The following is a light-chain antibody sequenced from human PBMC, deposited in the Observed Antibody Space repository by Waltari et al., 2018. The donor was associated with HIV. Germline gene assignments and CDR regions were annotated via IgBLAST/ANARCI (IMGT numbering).Light chain of an antibody. J-gene: IGLJ3*02. Sequence: QSVLTQPPSASGTPGQRVTISCSGSSSNIGSNTVNWYQQLPGTAPKLLIYSNNPRPSVVPDRFSGSKSGTSASLAISGLQSEDEADYYCAAWDDSLNGHWVFGGGTKLTVL. CDR1: SSNIGSNT. CDR3: AAWDDSLNGHWV. V-gene: IGLV1-44*01. CDR2: SNN.